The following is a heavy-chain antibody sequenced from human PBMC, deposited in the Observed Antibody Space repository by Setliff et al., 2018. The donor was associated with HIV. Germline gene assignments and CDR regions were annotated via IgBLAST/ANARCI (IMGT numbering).Heavy chain of an antibody. CDR1: DYSISSGYY. CDR2: IYISGST. V-gene: IGHV4-4*07. D-gene: IGHD6-19*01. J-gene: IGHJ5*02. Sequence: SETLSLTCAVSDYSISSGYYWSWIRQPAGKGLEWIGHIYISGSTNYNPSFNSRVTMSVDTSKNQFSLRLTSVTAADTAMYHCARDRSSGWSKDWFDTWGQGILVTVSS. CDR3: ARDRSSGWSKDWFDT.